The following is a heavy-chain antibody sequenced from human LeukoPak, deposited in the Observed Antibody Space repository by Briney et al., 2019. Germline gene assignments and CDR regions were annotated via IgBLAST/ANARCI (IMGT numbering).Heavy chain of an antibody. CDR2: INTNTGTP. CDR1: GYTFSSYT. Sequence: ASVKVSCKASGYTFSSYTLSWLRQAPGQGLEWMGWINTNTGTPTYAQGFTGRFVFPLDSSVSTAYLQISSLKAEDIAVYYCVRQYSGYESLYFDSWGQGTLVTVSS. J-gene: IGHJ4*02. V-gene: IGHV7-4-1*02. CDR3: VRQYSGYESLYFDS. D-gene: IGHD5-12*01.